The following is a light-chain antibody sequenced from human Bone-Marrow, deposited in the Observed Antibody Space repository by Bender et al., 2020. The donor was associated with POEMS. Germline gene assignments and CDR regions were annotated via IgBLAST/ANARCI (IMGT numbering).Light chain of an antibody. J-gene: IGLJ3*02. CDR3: AAWEDRLNGWV. V-gene: IGLV1-44*01. CDR1: SSNIGTNP. CDR2: INN. Sequence: QSVLTQPPSASGTPGQRVTISCSGSSSNIGTNPVNWYQQLPGTAPKLLIYINNQRPSGVPDRFSGSKSGTSASLAISGLQSEDEADYYCAAWEDRLNGWVLGGGTKLTVL.